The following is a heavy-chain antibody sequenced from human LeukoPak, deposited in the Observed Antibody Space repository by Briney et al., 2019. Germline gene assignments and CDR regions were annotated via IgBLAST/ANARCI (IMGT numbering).Heavy chain of an antibody. CDR2: IYHSGST. V-gene: IGHV4-38-2*02. CDR1: GYSISSGYY. CDR3: ARLLTKRRITMIGDMDV. Sequence: SETLSLTCTVSGYSISSGYYWGWIRQPPGKGLEWIGSIYHSGSTYYNPSLKSRVTISVDTSKKQFSLKLSSVTAADTAVYYCARLLTKRRITMIGDMDVWGKGTTVTVSS. J-gene: IGHJ6*03. D-gene: IGHD3-22*01.